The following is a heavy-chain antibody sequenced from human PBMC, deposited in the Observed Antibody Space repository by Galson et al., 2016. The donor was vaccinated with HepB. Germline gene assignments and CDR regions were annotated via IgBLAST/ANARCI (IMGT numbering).Heavy chain of an antibody. Sequence: SLRLSCAASGFTFSSYAISWVRQAPEKGLEWVSAISDGGGRTHYTDSVKGRFTISRVNSKNTLYLQMNSLRAEDTAVYFCVKKGLGDRTSGRADAFDIWGQGTTVTVSS. CDR3: VKKGLGDRTSGRADAFDI. D-gene: IGHD3-16*01. CDR2: ISDGGGRT. V-gene: IGHV3-23*01. CDR1: GFTFSSYA. J-gene: IGHJ3*02.